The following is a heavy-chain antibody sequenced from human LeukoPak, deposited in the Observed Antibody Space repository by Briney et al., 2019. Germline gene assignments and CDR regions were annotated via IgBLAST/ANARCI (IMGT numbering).Heavy chain of an antibody. Sequence: ASVKVSCKASGYTFTSYGISWVRQAPGQGLEWMGWISAYNGNTNYAQKFQGRVTITRNTSISTAYMELSSLRSEDTAVYYCARGSTRYSGSLRGAGYYYMDVWGKGTTVTVSS. J-gene: IGHJ6*03. V-gene: IGHV1-18*01. CDR3: ARGSTRYSGSLRGAGYYYMDV. CDR2: ISAYNGNT. CDR1: GYTFTSYG. D-gene: IGHD1-26*01.